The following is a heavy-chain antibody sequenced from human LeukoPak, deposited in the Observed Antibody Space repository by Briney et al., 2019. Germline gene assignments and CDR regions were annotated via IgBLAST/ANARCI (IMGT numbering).Heavy chain of an antibody. D-gene: IGHD3-22*01. Sequence: ASVKVSCKASGYTFTGYYMHWVRQAPGQGLEWMGWIHPNSGGTNYAQKFQGRVTMTRDTSISTAYMELSRLRSDDTAVYYCARVYYYDSSSDAFDIWGQGTMVTVSS. CDR2: IHPNSGGT. V-gene: IGHV1-2*02. CDR1: GYTFTGYY. J-gene: IGHJ3*02. CDR3: ARVYYYDSSSDAFDI.